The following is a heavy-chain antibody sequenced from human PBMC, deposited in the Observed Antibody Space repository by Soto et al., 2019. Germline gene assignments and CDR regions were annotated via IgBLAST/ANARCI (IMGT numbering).Heavy chain of an antibody. CDR3: ARDYGDYFAFDI. Sequence: PGGSLRLSCAASGFTFSSYGMHWVRQAPGKGLEWVAVIWYDGSNKYYADSVKGRFTISRDNSKNMLYLQMNSLRAEDTAVYYCARDYGDYFAFDIWGQGTMVTVSS. D-gene: IGHD4-17*01. V-gene: IGHV3-33*01. J-gene: IGHJ3*02. CDR2: IWYDGSNK. CDR1: GFTFSSYG.